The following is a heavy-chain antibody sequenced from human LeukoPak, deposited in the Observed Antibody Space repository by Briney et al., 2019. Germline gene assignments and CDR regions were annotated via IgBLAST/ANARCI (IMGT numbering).Heavy chain of an antibody. V-gene: IGHV5-51*01. CDR2: IFPGDSDT. Sequence: GESLKISCKGSEYSFATYWIGWVRQMPGQGLEWMGIIFPGDSDTRYSPSSQGQVTISADKSISTAYLQWSGLKASDTAIYYCASEYCSGGNCYFDYWGQGTLVTVSS. CDR1: EYSFATYW. D-gene: IGHD2-15*01. J-gene: IGHJ4*02. CDR3: ASEYCSGGNCYFDY.